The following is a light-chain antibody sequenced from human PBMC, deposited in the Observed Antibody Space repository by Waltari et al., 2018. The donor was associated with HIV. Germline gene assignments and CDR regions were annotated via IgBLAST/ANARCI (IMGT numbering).Light chain of an antibody. V-gene: IGKV3-20*01. CDR1: HTVSTNY. J-gene: IGKJ5*01. CDR2: GAS. CDR3: SQYGYSPPIT. Sequence: EIVLTQSPGTLSLSPGKRATLSCRASHTVSTNYLTWYHQKPGQAPRLLIYGASNRTTGIPDRFSGSGSGTDFTLTISRLEPEDSAVYYCSQYGYSPPITFGQGTRLEI.